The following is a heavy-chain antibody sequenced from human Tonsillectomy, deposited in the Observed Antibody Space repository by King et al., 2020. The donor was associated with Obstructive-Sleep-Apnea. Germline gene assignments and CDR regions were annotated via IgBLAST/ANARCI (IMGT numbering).Heavy chain of an antibody. Sequence: VQLVESGGGVVRPGQSLRLSCATSGFTLRNYGMHWVRQAPGKGLEWVAVIWYDETKKNYADSVKGRFTISRDNSNNTLYLEMNSLRAEDTAVYYCSREAKKWVQTAYLDRWGQGTLVAVSS. D-gene: IGHD1-26*01. J-gene: IGHJ4*02. CDR2: IWYDETKK. V-gene: IGHV3-33*01. CDR1: GFTLRNYG. CDR3: SREAKKWVQTAYLDR.